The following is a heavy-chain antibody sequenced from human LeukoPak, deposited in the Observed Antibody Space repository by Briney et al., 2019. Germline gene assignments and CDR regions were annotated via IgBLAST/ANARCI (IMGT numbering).Heavy chain of an antibody. CDR1: GFTFKNAW. CDR2: IKLKADGATT. J-gene: IGHJ4*02. Sequence: GGSLRLSCAASGFTFKNAWMSWVRQAPGKGLQWVGRIKLKADGATTDYAAPVRGRFTISRDDSKNMTFLQMDSLRTEDTGVYYCTPQGLLWGQGTLVTVSS. V-gene: IGHV3-15*01. CDR3: TPQGLL.